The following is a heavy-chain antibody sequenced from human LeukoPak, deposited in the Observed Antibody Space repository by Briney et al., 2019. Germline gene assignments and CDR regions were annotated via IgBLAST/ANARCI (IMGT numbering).Heavy chain of an antibody. D-gene: IGHD4-17*01. CDR1: GFTFSSYW. V-gene: IGHV3-7*01. CDR2: IKQDGSEK. CDR3: ARESGSVTSEVDFDY. Sequence: GGSLRLSCAASGFTFSSYWMSWVRQAPGKGLEWVANIKQDGSEKYYVDSVKGRFTISRDNAKNSLYLQMNSLRAEDTAVYYCARESGSVTSEVDFDYWGQGTLATVSS. J-gene: IGHJ4*02.